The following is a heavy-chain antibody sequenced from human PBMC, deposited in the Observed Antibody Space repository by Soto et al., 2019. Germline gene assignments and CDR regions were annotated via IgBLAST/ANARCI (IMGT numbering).Heavy chain of an antibody. CDR2: IIPIFGTA. J-gene: IGHJ4*02. Sequence: GASVKVSCKASGGTFSSYAISWVRQAPGQGLEWMGGIIPIFGTANYAQKFQGRVTITADESTSTAYMELSSLRSEDTAVYYCARVGTYYDSSGYYLDYWGQGTLVTVSS. D-gene: IGHD3-22*01. CDR3: ARVGTYYDSSGYYLDY. V-gene: IGHV1-69*13. CDR1: GGTFSSYA.